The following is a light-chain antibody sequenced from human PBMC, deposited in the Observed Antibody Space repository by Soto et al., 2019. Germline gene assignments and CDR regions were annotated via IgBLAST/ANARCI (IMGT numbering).Light chain of an antibody. Sequence: LVLTQSSSASASRGSSVKLTCTLSSGHSSYIIAWHQQQPGKAPRYLMKLEGSGSYNKGSGVPDRFSGSSSGADRYLTISNLQFEDEADYYCETWDFNTRVFGGGTKLTVL. V-gene: IGLV4-60*02. CDR1: SGHSSYI. J-gene: IGLJ3*02. CDR2: LEGSGSY. CDR3: ETWDFNTRV.